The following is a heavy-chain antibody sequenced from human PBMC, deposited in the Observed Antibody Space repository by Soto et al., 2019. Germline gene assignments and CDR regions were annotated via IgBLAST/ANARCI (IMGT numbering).Heavy chain of an antibody. V-gene: IGHV3-21*04. CDR1: GYSFSSHN. CDR2: IGTSDTSM. D-gene: IGHD4-17*01. J-gene: IGHJ4*02. Sequence: GGSLRLSCATSGYSFSSHNIYWFRQAPGKGLEWVSSIGTSDTSMYYADSVKGRFTVSRDDAKKSVYLQMDSLRVEDTAVYYCARGGGPFMNSVTNPFDYWGQGTLVTVSS. CDR3: ARGGGPFMNSVTNPFDY.